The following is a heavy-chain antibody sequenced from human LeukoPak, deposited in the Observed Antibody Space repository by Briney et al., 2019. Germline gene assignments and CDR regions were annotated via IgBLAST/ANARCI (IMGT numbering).Heavy chain of an antibody. V-gene: IGHV4-34*01. CDR3: ARDSTAWFGESGATDYYYGMDV. Sequence: PSETLSLTCAVYGGSFSGYYWSWIRQPPGKGLQWIGEINHSGSTNYNPSLKSRVTMSVDTSKNQFSLKLSSVTAADTAVYYCARDSTAWFGESGATDYYYGMDVWGQGTTVTVSS. CDR2: INHSGST. D-gene: IGHD3-10*01. J-gene: IGHJ6*02. CDR1: GGSFSGYY.